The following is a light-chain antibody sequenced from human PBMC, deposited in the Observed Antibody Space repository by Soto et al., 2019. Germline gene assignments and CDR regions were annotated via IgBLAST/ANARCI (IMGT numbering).Light chain of an antibody. V-gene: IGKV1-5*03. CDR3: QQYHSYPYT. CDR1: QSISSW. Sequence: DLQMTQSPSTLSASVGDRVTITCRASQSISSWLAWFQQKPGKAPNLLIYKASSLQSGVPSRFSGRGSGTEFTLTISSLQPDDFASYYCQQYHSYPYTFGQGTKLEIK. CDR2: KAS. J-gene: IGKJ2*01.